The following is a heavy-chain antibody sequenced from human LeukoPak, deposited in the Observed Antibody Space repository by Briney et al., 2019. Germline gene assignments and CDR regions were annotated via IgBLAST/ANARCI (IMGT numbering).Heavy chain of an antibody. CDR3: AREPTLRRPPTYYYYGMDV. CDR2: ISISSSYI. V-gene: IGHV3-21*01. CDR1: GFTFSSYS. J-gene: IGHJ6*02. Sequence: PGGSLRLSCAASGFTFSSYSMNWVRQAPGKGLEWVSSISISSSYIYYADSVKGRFTISRDNAKNSLYLQMNSLRAEDTAVYYCAREPTLRRPPTYYYYGMDVWGQGTTVTVSS.